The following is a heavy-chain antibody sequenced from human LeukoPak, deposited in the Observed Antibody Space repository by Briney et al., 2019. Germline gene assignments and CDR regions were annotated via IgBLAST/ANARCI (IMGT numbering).Heavy chain of an antibody. V-gene: IGHV3-23*01. Sequence: GGSLRLSWAASGFTFRNYAMTWVRQAPGKGLDWVALIGARDGRTYYADPVKGRFTISRDNFKNTLYLQMNSLRAEDTAIYYCAKGLYDYALDVWGQGTAVTVSS. CDR2: IGARDGRT. CDR1: GFTFRNYA. CDR3: AKGLYDYALDV. J-gene: IGHJ6*02.